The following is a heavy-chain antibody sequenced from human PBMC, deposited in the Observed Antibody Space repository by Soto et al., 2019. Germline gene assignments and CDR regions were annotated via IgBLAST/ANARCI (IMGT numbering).Heavy chain of an antibody. CDR3: ARVLGESSLDFDY. CDR1: GYTFTSYG. CDR2: INANSGNT. Sequence: ASVKVSCKASGYTFTSYGISWLRRAPGQGLEWRGWINANSGNTAYAQKPQGRATMTRNTSISTAYMELSSLRSEDTSVYYCARVLGESSLDFDYWGQGALVTVSS. D-gene: IGHD3-16*02. J-gene: IGHJ4*02. V-gene: IGHV1-8*02.